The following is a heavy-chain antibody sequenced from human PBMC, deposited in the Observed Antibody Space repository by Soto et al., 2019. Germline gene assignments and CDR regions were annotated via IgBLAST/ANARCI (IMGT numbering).Heavy chain of an antibody. J-gene: IGHJ4*02. CDR3: VRSPLTGTTTPIHF. D-gene: IGHD1-20*01. CDR2: IYPGDSDT. Sequence: PGESLKISCKGSGDSFTSYLIGWVRQMPGKGLEWMGIIYPGDSDTRYSPSFQGQVTISADKSISTAYLQWSSLKASDTAMYYCVRSPLTGTTTPIHFWGQGTLVTVSS. CDR1: GDSFTSYL. V-gene: IGHV5-51*01.